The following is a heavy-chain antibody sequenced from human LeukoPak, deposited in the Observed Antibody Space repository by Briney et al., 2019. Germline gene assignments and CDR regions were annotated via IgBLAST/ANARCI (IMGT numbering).Heavy chain of an antibody. V-gene: IGHV4-4*02. CDR1: LDSTTSNF. Sequence: SETLSLTCTVSLDSTTSNFWSWVRQPPGKGLEWIGEIHRSGSRNYNPSLQSRVTISIDRSRNQIVLELSSVTAADTAVYYCAREILGGFNPGAYWGQGTLVTVSS. J-gene: IGHJ4*02. CDR2: IHRSGSR. D-gene: IGHD1-14*01. CDR3: AREILGGFNPGAY.